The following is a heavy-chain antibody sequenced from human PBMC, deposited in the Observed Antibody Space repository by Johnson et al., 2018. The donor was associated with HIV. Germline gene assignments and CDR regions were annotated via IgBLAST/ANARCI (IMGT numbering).Heavy chain of an antibody. V-gene: IGHV3-30-3*02. D-gene: IGHD3-16*01. CDR3: AKRPVWAPRDAFDI. CDR2: ISYDGSNK. CDR1: GFMFSRYA. Sequence: VQLVESGGGVVQPGTSLRLSCAASGFMFSRYAMHWVRQAPGKGLEWVAVISYDGSNKYYADSVKGRFTISRDNAKNSVYLQMNSLRAEDTAVYYWAKRPVWAPRDAFDIWGQGTMVTVSS. J-gene: IGHJ3*02.